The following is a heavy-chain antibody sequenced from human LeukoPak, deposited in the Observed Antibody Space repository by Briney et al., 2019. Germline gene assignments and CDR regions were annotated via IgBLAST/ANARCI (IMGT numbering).Heavy chain of an antibody. Sequence: PGGSLRLSCAASGFTFSTYAMSWVRQAPGKGLEWVSSITSSGESTYYAGSVKGQFTISRGNSKNTVYLQMNSLRAEDTAVYYCAKDRPNYYGSNGHYYRRDGDYWGQGTLVTVSS. CDR1: GFTFSTYA. V-gene: IGHV3-23*01. CDR3: AKDRPNYYGSNGHYYRRDGDY. CDR2: ITSSGEST. J-gene: IGHJ4*02. D-gene: IGHD3-22*01.